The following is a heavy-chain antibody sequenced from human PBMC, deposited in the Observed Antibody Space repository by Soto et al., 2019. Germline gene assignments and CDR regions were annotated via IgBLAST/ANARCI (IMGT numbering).Heavy chain of an antibody. CDR2: VYHTGAT. CDR3: ARGGNRYSNVASGVGGFDY. Sequence: ETLSLTCTVSGASISSSYWSWIRQSPERGLEWIAYVYHTGATNYNPSLKSRVTISLDTSKGQFSLNLTSLTTADTAVYFCARGGNRYSNVASGVGGFDYWGQGSLVTVSS. J-gene: IGHJ4*02. D-gene: IGHD5-12*01. V-gene: IGHV4-59*01. CDR1: GASISSSY.